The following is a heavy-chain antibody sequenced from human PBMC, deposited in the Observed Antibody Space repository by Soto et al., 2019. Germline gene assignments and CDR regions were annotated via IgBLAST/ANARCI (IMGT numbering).Heavy chain of an antibody. D-gene: IGHD3-22*01. CDR2: IHPGNSDT. J-gene: IGHJ3*02. CDR1: GYRFTNYW. CDR3: ASPRAYYDTSYGI. V-gene: IGHV5-51*01. Sequence: GESLKISCKGSGYRFTNYWIGWVRQMPGKGLEWMGIIHPGNSDTRYSPSYQGQVTISVDKSISTAYLQWSSLKASDTAIYYCASPRAYYDTSYGIWGQGTMVTVSS.